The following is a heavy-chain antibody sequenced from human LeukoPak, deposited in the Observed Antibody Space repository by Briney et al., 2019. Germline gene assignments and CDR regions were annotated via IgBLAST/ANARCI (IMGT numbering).Heavy chain of an antibody. V-gene: IGHV3-7*04. Sequence: GGSLRLSCAASGFTFTSYWMTWVRQAPGKGLEWVADTKHDGSERYYVDSVKGRFTISRDNVKNSLFLQMDSLRAEDTAVYYCARGGLYGDYYFDYWGQGTLVTVSS. CDR2: TKHDGSER. CDR1: GFTFTSYW. D-gene: IGHD2-21*02. CDR3: ARGGLYGDYYFDY. J-gene: IGHJ4*02.